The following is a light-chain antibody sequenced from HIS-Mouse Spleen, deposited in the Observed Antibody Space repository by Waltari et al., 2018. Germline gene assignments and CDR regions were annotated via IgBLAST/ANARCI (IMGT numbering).Light chain of an antibody. CDR1: SIDVGGYNY. CDR2: DVS. CDR3: CSYAGSYTYV. J-gene: IGLJ1*01. Sequence: QSALTQPRSVSGSPGQSVTISCTGISIDVGGYNYVSWYQQHSGKAPKLMIYDVSKRPSGVPDRFSGSKSGNTASLTISGLQAEDEADYYCCSYAGSYTYVFGTGTKVTVL. V-gene: IGLV2-11*01.